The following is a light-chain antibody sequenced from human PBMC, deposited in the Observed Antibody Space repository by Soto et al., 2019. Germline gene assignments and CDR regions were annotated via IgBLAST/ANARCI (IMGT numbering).Light chain of an antibody. CDR3: QQYDSLAQCT. CDR1: QDINNF. J-gene: IGKJ4*01. Sequence: DIQMTQSPSSLSASVGDRVTITCQASQDINNFLNWYQQKPGKAPKLLIYGASNLETGVPSRFSGRGSGTDFTFTITNLQPDDFATYYCQQYDSLAQCTFGGGTKVE. V-gene: IGKV1-33*01. CDR2: GAS.